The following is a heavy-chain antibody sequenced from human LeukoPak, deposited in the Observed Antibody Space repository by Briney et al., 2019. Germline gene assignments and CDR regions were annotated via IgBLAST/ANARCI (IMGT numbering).Heavy chain of an antibody. CDR3: AREDEELQNWFDP. D-gene: IGHD1-26*01. Sequence: GGSLRLSCAASGFTFSSYAMHWVRQAPAKGLEWVAVISYDGSNKYYADSVKGRFTISRDNSKNTLYLQMNSLRAEDTAVYYCAREDEELQNWFDPWGQGTLVTVSS. V-gene: IGHV3-30-3*01. J-gene: IGHJ5*02. CDR2: ISYDGSNK. CDR1: GFTFSSYA.